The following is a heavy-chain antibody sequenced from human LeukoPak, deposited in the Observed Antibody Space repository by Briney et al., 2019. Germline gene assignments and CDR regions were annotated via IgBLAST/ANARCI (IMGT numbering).Heavy chain of an antibody. J-gene: IGHJ6*02. D-gene: IGHD4-11*01. CDR2: IYYSGST. CDR3: ARHTVWAGYYYYYGMDV. Sequence: PSETLSLTCTVSGGSISSYYWSWIRQPPGKGLEWIGYIYYSGSTNYNPSLKSRVTISVDTSKNQFSLKLSSVTAADTAVYYCARHTVWAGYYYYYGMDVWGQGTTATVSS. CDR1: GGSISSYY. V-gene: IGHV4-59*08.